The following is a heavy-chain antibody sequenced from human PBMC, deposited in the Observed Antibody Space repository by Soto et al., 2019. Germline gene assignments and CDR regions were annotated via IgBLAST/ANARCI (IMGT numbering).Heavy chain of an antibody. D-gene: IGHD2-15*01. J-gene: IGHJ4*02. Sequence: CLTCPVSGCSISRYYWSWIRQPAGKGLEWIGRIYTSGSTNYNPSLKSRVTMSVDTSKNQFSLKLSSVTAADTAVYYCARVADIRNMWLVKWGQGTMVPVS. V-gene: IGHV4-4*07. CDR1: GCSISRYY. CDR3: ARVADIRNMWLVK. CDR2: IYTSGST.